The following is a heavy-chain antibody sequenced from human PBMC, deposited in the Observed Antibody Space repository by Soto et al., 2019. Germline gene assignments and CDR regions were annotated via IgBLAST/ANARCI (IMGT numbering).Heavy chain of an antibody. CDR1: GYAFTDYY. CDR3: ARDEPYCIVDCLPDQNFDH. CDR2: INPNSGGT. J-gene: IGHJ4*02. Sequence: ASVKVSCKTSGYAFTDYYIHWVRQAPGQGLEWMGWINPNSGGTNYAENFQGRVTMTRDTSIRTADMELSRLESDDTAVYYCARDEPYCIVDCLPDQNFDHWGQGTLVTVSS. V-gene: IGHV1-2*02. D-gene: IGHD2-21*02.